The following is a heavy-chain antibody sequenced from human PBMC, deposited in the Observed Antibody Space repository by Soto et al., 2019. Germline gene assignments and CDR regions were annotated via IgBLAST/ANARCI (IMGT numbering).Heavy chain of an antibody. D-gene: IGHD6-13*01. V-gene: IGHV5-51*01. Sequence: SGEALKISCKGSGYSFTSYWIGWVRQMPGKGLEWMGIIYPGDSDTRYSPSFQGQVTISADKSISTAYLQWSSLKASDTAIYSCATLPAGAAAATSHNWFDPWGQRTLVTVSS. CDR3: ATLPAGAAAATSHNWFDP. CDR1: GYSFTSYW. CDR2: IYPGDSDT. J-gene: IGHJ5*02.